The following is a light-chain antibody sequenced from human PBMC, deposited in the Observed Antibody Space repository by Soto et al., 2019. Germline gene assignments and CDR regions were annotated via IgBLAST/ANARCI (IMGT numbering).Light chain of an antibody. CDR3: SSYTTSNTYV. J-gene: IGLJ1*01. V-gene: IGLV2-14*01. CDR2: EVN. Sequence: QSALTQPPSASGSPGQSVTIPCTGTYSDIGAYNYVSWYQQRPGEAPKLIIYEVNNRPSGVSNRFSGSKSGNTASLTISGLQAEDEADYYCSSYTTSNTYVFGTGTKVTVL. CDR1: YSDIGAYNY.